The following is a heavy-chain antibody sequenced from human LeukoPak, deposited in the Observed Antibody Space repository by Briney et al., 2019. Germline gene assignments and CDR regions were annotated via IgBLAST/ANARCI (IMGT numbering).Heavy chain of an antibody. D-gene: IGHD3-22*01. CDR3: GVRDSSGYYLDY. J-gene: IGHJ4*02. CDR2: IYYSGST. CDR1: GGSISSYY. V-gene: IGHV4-59*12. Sequence: SETLSLTCTVSGGSISSYYWSWIRQPPGQGLEWSGYIYYSGSTNYNPSLKSRVTISVDTSKNQFSLKLSSVTAADTAVYYCGVRDSSGYYLDYWGQGTLVTVSS.